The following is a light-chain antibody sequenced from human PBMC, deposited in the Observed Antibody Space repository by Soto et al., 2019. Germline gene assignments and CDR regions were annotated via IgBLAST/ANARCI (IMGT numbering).Light chain of an antibody. Sequence: QSVLTQSASVSGSPGEPITISSTGTSSDIGGYNYVSWYQQHPGKAPKFMIYDVSNRPSGVSNRFSGSKSGNTASLTISGLQAEDEADYYCSSYTTSDTRQIVFGTGTKVTVL. V-gene: IGLV2-14*01. CDR1: SSDIGGYNY. CDR2: DVS. J-gene: IGLJ1*01. CDR3: SSYTTSDTRQIV.